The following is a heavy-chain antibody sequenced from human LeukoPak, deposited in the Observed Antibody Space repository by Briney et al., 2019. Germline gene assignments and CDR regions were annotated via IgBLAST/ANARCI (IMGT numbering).Heavy chain of an antibody. CDR2: ISGSGGST. D-gene: IGHD5-18*01. V-gene: IGHV3-23*01. CDR3: TKGTIWLPFDY. CDR1: EFTFSNYA. Sequence: PGGSLRLSCAASEFTFSNYAMSWARQAPGKGLEWGSAISGSGGSTYYADSVKGRFTISRDNSKNTLYLQMNSLRAEDTAVYYCTKGTIWLPFDYWGQGTLVTVSS. J-gene: IGHJ4*02.